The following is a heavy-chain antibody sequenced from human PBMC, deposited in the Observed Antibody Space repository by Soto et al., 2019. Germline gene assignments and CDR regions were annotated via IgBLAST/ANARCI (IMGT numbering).Heavy chain of an antibody. CDR3: ARDSVGYYGSGSGLSYFDY. D-gene: IGHD3-10*01. CDR2: IYYSGST. Sequence: PSESLSLTCTVSGGSISSGGYYWSWIRQHPGKGLEWIGYIYYSGSTYYNPSLKSRVTISVDTSKNQFSLKLSSVTAADTAVYYCARDSVGYYGSGSGLSYFDYWGQGTLVTVSS. CDR1: GGSISSGGYY. J-gene: IGHJ4*02. V-gene: IGHV4-31*03.